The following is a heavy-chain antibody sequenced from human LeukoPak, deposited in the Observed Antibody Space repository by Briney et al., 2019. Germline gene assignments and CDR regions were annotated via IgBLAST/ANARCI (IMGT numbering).Heavy chain of an antibody. CDR2: LRKDATYS. D-gene: IGHD4-23*01. CDR1: GFPFSSYG. J-gene: IGHJ4*02. V-gene: IGHV3-30*02. CDR3: AKDVTVVTPRDLFDY. Sequence: GGSLRLSCAASGFPFSSYGMYWVRQTPDKGLQWVAYLRKDATYSNYADSVRGRFTISRDNSKNTVYLQMNSLRAEDTAVYYCAKDVTVVTPRDLFDYWGQGTLVTVSS.